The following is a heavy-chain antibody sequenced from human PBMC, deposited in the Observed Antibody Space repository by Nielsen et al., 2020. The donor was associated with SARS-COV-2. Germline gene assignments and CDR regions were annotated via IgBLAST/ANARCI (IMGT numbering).Heavy chain of an antibody. Sequence: GGSLRLSCAASGFTFSSYSMNWVRQAPGKGLEWVSSISRSSSYIYYADSVKGRFTISRDNSKNILYLQMDSLRAEDMAVYYCARDSGGSYDLWGHGTLVTVSS. CDR3: ARDSGGSYDL. J-gene: IGHJ5*02. V-gene: IGHV3-21*01. D-gene: IGHD1-26*01. CDR1: GFTFSSYS. CDR2: ISRSSSYI.